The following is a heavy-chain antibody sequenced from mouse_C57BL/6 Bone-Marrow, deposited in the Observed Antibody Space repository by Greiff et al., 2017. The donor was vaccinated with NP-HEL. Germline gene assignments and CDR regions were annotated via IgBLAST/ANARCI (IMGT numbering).Heavy chain of an antibody. J-gene: IGHJ4*01. V-gene: IGHV1-52*01. CDR2: IDPSDSET. Sequence: VKLQQPGAELVRPGSSVKLSCKASGYTFTSYWMHWVKQRPIQGLEWIGNIDPSDSETHYNQKFKDKATLTVDKSSSTAYMQLSSLTSEDSAVYYCARLGIYYGSSVKGMDYWGQGTSVTVSS. D-gene: IGHD1-1*01. CDR1: GYTFTSYW. CDR3: ARLGIYYGSSVKGMDY.